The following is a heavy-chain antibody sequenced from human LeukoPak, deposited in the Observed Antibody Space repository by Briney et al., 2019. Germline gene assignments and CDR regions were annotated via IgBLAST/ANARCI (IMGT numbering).Heavy chain of an antibody. CDR2: ISYDGSNK. CDR3: AALPARSGYDYFDY. Sequence: PGGSLRLSCAASAFTFSNYAMHWVRQAPGKGLEWVAVISYDGSNKYYADFVKGRFTISRDNSKNTLYLQMNSLRAEDTAVYYCAALPARSGYDYFDYWGQGTLVTVSS. V-gene: IGHV3-30*04. D-gene: IGHD5-12*01. CDR1: AFTFSNYA. J-gene: IGHJ4*02.